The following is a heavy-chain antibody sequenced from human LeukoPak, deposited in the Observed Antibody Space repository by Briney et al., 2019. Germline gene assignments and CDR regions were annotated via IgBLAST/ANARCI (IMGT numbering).Heavy chain of an antibody. D-gene: IGHD6-19*01. CDR1: GFTFSSYA. Sequence: GGSLRLSCAASGFTFSSYAMNWVRQAPGKGPEWVSGISGTGASTYYVDSVKGRFTISRDNSMNTLYLQMNSLRVEDTAVYYCAKVSYSRMAVAGQRVPDYWGQGTLVTVSS. CDR3: AKVSYSRMAVAGQRVPDY. J-gene: IGHJ4*02. V-gene: IGHV3-23*01. CDR2: ISGTGAST.